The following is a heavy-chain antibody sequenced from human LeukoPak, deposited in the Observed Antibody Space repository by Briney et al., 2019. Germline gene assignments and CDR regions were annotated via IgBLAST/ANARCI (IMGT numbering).Heavy chain of an antibody. Sequence: GGSLRLSCAASGFTFSDYNMRWIRQAPGKGPEWVSSISRSGSTKYYADSVKGRFTISRDNAKNSLFLQMNSLRAEDTAVYYCARVLRYCSGGNCYSGGLGYMDVWGKGTTVTVSS. V-gene: IGHV3-11*01. CDR3: ARVLRYCSGGNCYSGGLGYMDV. CDR1: GFTFSDYN. D-gene: IGHD2-15*01. J-gene: IGHJ6*03. CDR2: ISRSGSTK.